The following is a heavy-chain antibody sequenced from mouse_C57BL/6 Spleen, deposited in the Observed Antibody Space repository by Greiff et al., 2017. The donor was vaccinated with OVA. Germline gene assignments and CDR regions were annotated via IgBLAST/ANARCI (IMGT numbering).Heavy chain of an antibody. CDR3: ARHEAYGSSYCYFDY. CDR2: FYPGSGSI. CDR1: GYTFTEYT. D-gene: IGHD1-1*01. V-gene: IGHV1-62-2*01. Sequence: QVHVKQSGAELVKPGASVKLSCKASGYTFTEYTIHWVKQRSGQGLEWIGWFYPGSGSIKYNEKFKDKATLTADKSSSTVYMELSRLTSEDSAVYFCARHEAYGSSYCYFDYWGQGTTLTVSS. J-gene: IGHJ2*01.